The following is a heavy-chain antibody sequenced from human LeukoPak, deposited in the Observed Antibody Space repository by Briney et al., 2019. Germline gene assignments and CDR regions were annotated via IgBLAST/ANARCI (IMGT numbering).Heavy chain of an antibody. CDR1: GFSFSSYG. V-gene: IGHV3-30*02. Sequence: GGSLRLSCAGSGFSFSSYGMHWVRQAPGKGLEWMAFIRSDGSNKYYADSVKGRFTISRDNAKNSLYLQMNSLRAADTAVYYCARGRGSYCTNFDYWGQGTQVTVSS. D-gene: IGHD1-26*01. J-gene: IGHJ4*02. CDR3: ARGRGSYCTNFDY. CDR2: IRSDGSNK.